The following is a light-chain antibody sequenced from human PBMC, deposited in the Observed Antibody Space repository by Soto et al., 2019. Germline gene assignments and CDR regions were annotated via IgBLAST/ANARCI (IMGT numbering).Light chain of an antibody. CDR1: SSNIGAIYD. CDR2: GNS. V-gene: IGLV1-40*01. CDR3: QSYDSSLSGWV. Sequence: QSVLTQPPSVSGAPGQRVTISCTGSSSNIGAIYDVHWYQQLPGTAPKLLIYGNSNRPSGVPDRFSGSKSGTSASLAITGLRGEDEADYYRQSYDSSLSGWVFGGGTKLTVL. J-gene: IGLJ3*02.